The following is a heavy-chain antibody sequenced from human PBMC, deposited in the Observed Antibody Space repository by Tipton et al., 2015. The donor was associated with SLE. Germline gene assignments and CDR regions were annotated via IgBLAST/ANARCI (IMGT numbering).Heavy chain of an antibody. Sequence: LVQSGAEVKKPGASVKVSCRASGYTFSSYDINWVRQATGQGLEWMGWMNPNTGYTVFAQKFQGRVTMTRDTSISTAYMELSSLKSEDTAVYYCARGPHWVDYWGQGTLVTVSS. D-gene: IGHD7-27*01. CDR2: MNPNTGYT. CDR3: ARGPHWVDY. J-gene: IGHJ4*02. CDR1: GYTFSSYD. V-gene: IGHV1-8*02.